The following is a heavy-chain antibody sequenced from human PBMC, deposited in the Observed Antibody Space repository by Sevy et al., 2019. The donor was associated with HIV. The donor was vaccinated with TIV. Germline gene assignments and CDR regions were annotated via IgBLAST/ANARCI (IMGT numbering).Heavy chain of an antibody. Sequence: GGSLRLSCAASGFIFRNYNMNWVLQAPGKGLEWVSSISSSSSYIYYADSVKGRFTISRDNGKNSLLLQMNSLRGEDTDVYYCAGENYYDSDGYRFDHWGQGTLVTVSS. CDR3: AGENYYDSDGYRFDH. CDR1: GFIFRNYN. D-gene: IGHD3-22*01. J-gene: IGHJ4*02. V-gene: IGHV3-21*01. CDR2: ISSSSSYI.